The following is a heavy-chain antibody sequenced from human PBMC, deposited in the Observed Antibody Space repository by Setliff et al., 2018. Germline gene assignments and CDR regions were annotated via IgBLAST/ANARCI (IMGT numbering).Heavy chain of an antibody. D-gene: IGHD3-3*01. V-gene: IGHV1-69*10. CDR1: GYTFTSYG. J-gene: IGHJ4*02. Sequence: GASVKVSCKASGYTFTSYGISWVRQAPGQGLEWMGGIIPIIGIANYAQKFQGRVTITADKSTSTAYMELSSLRSEDTAVYYCARGQGRITIFGVDYWGQGTLVTVSS. CDR3: ARGQGRITIFGVDY. CDR2: IIPIIGIA.